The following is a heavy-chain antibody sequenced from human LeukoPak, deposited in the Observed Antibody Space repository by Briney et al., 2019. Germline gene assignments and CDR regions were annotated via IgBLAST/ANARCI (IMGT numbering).Heavy chain of an antibody. Sequence: SVKVSCKASGFTFTSSAMQWVRQARGQRLEWIGWIVVGSGNTNYAQKFQERVTITRDMSTSTVYMELSSLRSEDTAVYYCAAREMAVSYYFDYWGQGTLVTVSS. J-gene: IGHJ4*02. D-gene: IGHD5-24*01. CDR2: IVVGSGNT. CDR1: GFTFTSSA. V-gene: IGHV1-58*02. CDR3: AAREMAVSYYFDY.